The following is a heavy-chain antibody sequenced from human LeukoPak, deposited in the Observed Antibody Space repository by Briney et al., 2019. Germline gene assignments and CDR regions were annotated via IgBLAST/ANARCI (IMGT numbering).Heavy chain of an antibody. CDR1: GGSISSGSYY. CDR2: IYTSGST. J-gene: IGHJ6*02. V-gene: IGHV4-61*02. D-gene: IGHD3-10*01. CDR3: ARGTKGVTMVRGVIPYYYYGTDV. Sequence: PSETLSLTCTVSGGSISSGSYYWSWIRQPAGQGLEWIGRIYTSGSTNYNPSLKSRVTISVDTSKNQFSLKLSSVTAADTAVYYCARGTKGVTMVRGVIPYYYYGTDVWGQGTTVTVSS.